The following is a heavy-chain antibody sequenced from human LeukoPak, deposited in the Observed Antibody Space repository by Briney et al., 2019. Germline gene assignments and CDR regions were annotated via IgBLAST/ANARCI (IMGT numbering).Heavy chain of an antibody. CDR1: GFTITAYA. Sequence: PGGSLRLSCAASGFTITAYAMSWVRQSPGKGLEWVSSISSSSSYIYYADSVKGRFTISRDNAKNSLYLQMNSLRAEDTAVYYCARGSSNQNYWGQGTLVTVSS. J-gene: IGHJ4*02. V-gene: IGHV3-21*01. CDR3: ARGSSNQNY. D-gene: IGHD2-2*01. CDR2: ISSSSSYI.